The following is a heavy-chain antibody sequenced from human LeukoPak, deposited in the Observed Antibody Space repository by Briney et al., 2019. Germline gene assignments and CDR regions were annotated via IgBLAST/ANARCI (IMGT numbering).Heavy chain of an antibody. Sequence: GASVKVSCKASGGTFSSYAISWVRQAPGQGLDWMGGIIPIFGTANYAQKFQGRVTITTDESTSTAYMELSSLRSEDTAVYYCARDRGYCSSTSCPDGFDPWGQGTLVTVSS. V-gene: IGHV1-69*05. CDR3: ARDRGYCSSTSCPDGFDP. D-gene: IGHD2-2*01. J-gene: IGHJ5*02. CDR1: GGTFSSYA. CDR2: IIPIFGTA.